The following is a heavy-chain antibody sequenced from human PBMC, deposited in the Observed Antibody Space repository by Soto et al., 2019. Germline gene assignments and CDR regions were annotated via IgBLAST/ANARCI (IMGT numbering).Heavy chain of an antibody. V-gene: IGHV6-1*01. CDR2: TYFRSKWYN. Sequence: SQTLSLTCAISGDSVSSNTASWNWIRQSPSRGLEWLGRTYFRSKWYNDYAVSVKSRIIINPDTSNSQFSLQLNSVTPEDTAVYFCAKGDNLGPKTGYAFDPWGQGIMVTVSS. CDR3: AKGDNLGPKTGYAFDP. D-gene: IGHD5-12*01. CDR1: GDSVSSNTAS. J-gene: IGHJ5*02.